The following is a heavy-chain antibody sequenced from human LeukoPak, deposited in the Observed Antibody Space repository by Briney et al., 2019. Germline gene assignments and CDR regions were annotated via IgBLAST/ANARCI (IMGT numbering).Heavy chain of an antibody. D-gene: IGHD3-9*01. J-gene: IGHJ5*02. CDR2: INHSGST. CDR1: GGSFIGYY. V-gene: IGHV4-34*01. CDR3: AREAAYYDILTGYQYNWFDP. Sequence: PSETLSLTCAVYGGSFIGYYWSWIRQPPGKGLEWIGEINHSGSTNYNPSLKSRVTISVDTSKNQFSLKLSSVTAADTAVYYCAREAAYYDILTGYQYNWFDPWGQGTLVTVSS.